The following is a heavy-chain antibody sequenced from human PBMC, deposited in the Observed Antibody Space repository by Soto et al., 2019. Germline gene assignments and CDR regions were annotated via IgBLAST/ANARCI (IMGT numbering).Heavy chain of an antibody. Sequence: PSETLSLTCTVSGGSIGSYYWSWIRQPPGKGLEWIGYIYYSGSTNYNPSLKSRVTISVDTSKNQFSLKLSSVTAADTAVYYCARVRRYIDYWGQGTLVTVSS. V-gene: IGHV4-59*01. CDR1: GGSIGSYY. CDR2: IYYSGST. J-gene: IGHJ4*02. CDR3: ARVRRYIDY.